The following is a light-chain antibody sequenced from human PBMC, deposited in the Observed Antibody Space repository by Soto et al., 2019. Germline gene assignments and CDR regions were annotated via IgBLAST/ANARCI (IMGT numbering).Light chain of an antibody. CDR2: EVS. Sequence: QSALTQPASVSGSPGQSITISRTGTSRDVGGYNYVSWYQQHPGKGHKLMIYEVSNRPSGVSNRFSGSKSGNTATLTISGLPAEYEADYYCSSYTSTTTRVFGTGTKVTV. J-gene: IGLJ1*01. CDR1: SRDVGGYNY. CDR3: SSYTSTTTRV. V-gene: IGLV2-14*03.